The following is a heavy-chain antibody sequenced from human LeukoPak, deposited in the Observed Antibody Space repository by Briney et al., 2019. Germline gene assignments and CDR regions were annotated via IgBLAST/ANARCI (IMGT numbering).Heavy chain of an antibody. D-gene: IGHD5-18*01. V-gene: IGHV7-4-1*02. CDR2: INTNTGNP. CDR1: GYTFTGYY. Sequence: ASVKVSCKASGYTFTGYYMHWVRQAPGQGLEWMGWINTNTGNPTYAQGFTGRFVFSLDTSVSTAYLQISRLKAEDTAVYYCARAYTAMVTCRWESWGQGTLVTVSS. J-gene: IGHJ4*02. CDR3: ARAYTAMVTCRWES.